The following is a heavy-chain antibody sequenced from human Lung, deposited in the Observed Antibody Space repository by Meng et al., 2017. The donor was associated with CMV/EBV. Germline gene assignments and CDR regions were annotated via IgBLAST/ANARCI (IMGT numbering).Heavy chain of an antibody. J-gene: IGHJ4*02. CDR2: ISSSGSTI. Sequence: GGSXRLXCAASGFTFSSYEMNWVRQAPGKGLEWVSYISSSGSTIYYADSVEGRFTISRDNAKNSLYLQMNSLRAEDTAVYYCAREGIAVAGTGFDYWGQGXLVTVSS. D-gene: IGHD6-19*01. CDR1: GFTFSSYE. CDR3: AREGIAVAGTGFDY. V-gene: IGHV3-48*03.